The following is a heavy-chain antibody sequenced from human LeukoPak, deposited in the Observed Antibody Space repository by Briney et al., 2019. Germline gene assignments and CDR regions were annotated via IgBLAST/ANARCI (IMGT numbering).Heavy chain of an antibody. Sequence: SETLSLTCSVSGGSISRSSDYWGWIQQSPGEGLEWIGTIYYNGNTYYNPSLKSRVTISVDTSKNQFSLNLSSVTAADTAVYYCTRDRQLEWFYSWGQGTLVTVSS. CDR1: GGSISRSSDY. CDR3: TRDRQLEWFYS. D-gene: IGHD3-10*01. J-gene: IGHJ5*01. CDR2: IYYNGNT. V-gene: IGHV4-39*07.